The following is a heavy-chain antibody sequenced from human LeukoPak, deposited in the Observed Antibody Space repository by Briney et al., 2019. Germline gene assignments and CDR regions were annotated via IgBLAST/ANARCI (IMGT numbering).Heavy chain of an antibody. CDR3: ARDSEGYGRFDP. J-gene: IGHJ5*02. CDR1: GGSISSGGYY. CDR2: IYYSGST. Sequence: PSETLSLTCTVSGGSISSGGYYWSWIRQHPGKGLEWIGYIYYSGSTYYNPSLKSRVTISVDTSKNQFSLKLSSVTAADAAVYYCARDSEGYGRFDPWGQGILVTVSS. D-gene: IGHD4-17*01. V-gene: IGHV4-31*03.